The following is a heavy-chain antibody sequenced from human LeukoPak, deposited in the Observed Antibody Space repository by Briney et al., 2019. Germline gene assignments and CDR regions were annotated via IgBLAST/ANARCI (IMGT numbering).Heavy chain of an antibody. Sequence: TGGSLRLSCAASGFTFSDYYMNWIRQALEKGLEWVSHISPSTGYTNYADSVKGRFTISRDNAKNSLYLQMSSLRAEDTAVYYCARGAYYYDSSGDFDYWGQGTLVTVSS. CDR3: ARGAYYYDSSGDFDY. V-gene: IGHV3-11*05. J-gene: IGHJ4*02. CDR1: GFTFSDYY. CDR2: ISPSTGYT. D-gene: IGHD3-22*01.